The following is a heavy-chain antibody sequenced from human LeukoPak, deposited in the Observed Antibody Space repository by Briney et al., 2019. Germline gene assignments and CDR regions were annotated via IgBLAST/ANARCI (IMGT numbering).Heavy chain of an antibody. D-gene: IGHD3-22*01. CDR3: ARASYYYDSSGYSYYFDY. CDR1: GYTFTGYY. V-gene: IGHV1-2*06. J-gene: IGHJ4*02. Sequence: ASMKVSCKASGYTFTGYYMHWVRQAPGQGLEWMGRINPNSGGTNYAQKFQGRVTMTRDTSISTAYMELSRLRSDDTAVYYCARASYYYDSSGYSYYFDYWGQGTLVTVSS. CDR2: INPNSGGT.